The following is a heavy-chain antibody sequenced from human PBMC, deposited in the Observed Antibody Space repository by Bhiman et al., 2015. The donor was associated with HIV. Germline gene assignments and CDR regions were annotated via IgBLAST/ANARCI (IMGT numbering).Heavy chain of an antibody. CDR3: ANEPRGSQYYFDY. V-gene: IGHV3-30-3*02. CDR1: EFTFSSYA. CDR2: VSYDGSNK. Sequence: QGQLVESGGGVVQHGRSLRLSCAASEFTFSSYAMHWVRQAPGKGLEWVAVVSYDGSNKYYADSVKGRFTISRDNSKNTLYLQMNSLRVEDTAVYYCANEPRGSQYYFDYWGQGTLVTVSS. J-gene: IGHJ4*02. D-gene: IGHD1-26*01.